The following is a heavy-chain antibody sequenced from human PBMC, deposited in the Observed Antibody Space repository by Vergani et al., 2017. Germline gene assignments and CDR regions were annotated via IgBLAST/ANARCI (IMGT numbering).Heavy chain of an antibody. V-gene: IGHV4-31*03. CDR1: GGPISSGGYY. CDR3: ARVDSSGWYDAFDI. CDR2: IYYSGST. D-gene: IGHD6-19*01. J-gene: IGHJ3*02. Sequence: QVQLQESGPGLVKPSQTLSLTCTVSGGPISSGGYYWSWIRQHPGKGLEWIGYIYYSGSTYYNPSLKSRVTISVDTSKNQFSLKLSSVTAADTAVYYCARVDSSGWYDAFDIWGQGTMVTVSS.